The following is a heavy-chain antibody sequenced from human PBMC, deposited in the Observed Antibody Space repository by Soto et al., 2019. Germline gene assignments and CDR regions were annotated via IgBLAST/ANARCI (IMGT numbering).Heavy chain of an antibody. D-gene: IGHD6-13*01. CDR2: ISYDGSNK. CDR3: ARTGYSSSWYAEYFQH. CDR1: GFTFSSYG. J-gene: IGHJ1*01. Sequence: QVQLVESGGGVVQPGRSLRLSCAASGFTFSSYGMHWVRQAPGKGLEWVAVISYDGSNKYYADSVKGRFTISRDNSKNTLYLQMNSLRAEDTAVYYCARTGYSSSWYAEYFQHWGQGTLVTVSS. V-gene: IGHV3-30*03.